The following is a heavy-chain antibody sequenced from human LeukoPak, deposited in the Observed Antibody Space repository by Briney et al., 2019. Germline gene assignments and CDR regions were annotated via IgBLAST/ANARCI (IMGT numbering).Heavy chain of an antibody. D-gene: IGHD6-19*01. CDR3: ARGHSSGWYPLDY. CDR1: LGSISSSIYY. J-gene: IGHJ4*02. V-gene: IGHV4-39*01. CDR2: SYYSGST. Sequence: SETLSLTCTVSLGSISSSIYYWVWIRQPPGEGLEGIGSSYYSGSTYYTPSLKSRVTISVDKSKNPFYLKLSSVTAADTAVYYCARGHSSGWYPLDYWGQGTLVTVSS.